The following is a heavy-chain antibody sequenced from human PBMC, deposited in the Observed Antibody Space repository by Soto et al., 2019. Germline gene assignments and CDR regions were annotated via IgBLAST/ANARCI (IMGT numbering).Heavy chain of an antibody. D-gene: IGHD2-8*01. J-gene: IGHJ4*02. CDR1: GFTFRVYA. V-gene: IGHV3-23*01. CDR2: ISDSGGYT. Sequence: GGSLRLSCAASGFTFRVYAMSWVRQSPGKGLEWVTSISDSGGYTYYSDSVKGRFTISRDNSKNTLYLQMNSLRAEDTAVYYCARLRDGYYFDYWGQGTLVTVSS. CDR3: ARLRDGYYFDY.